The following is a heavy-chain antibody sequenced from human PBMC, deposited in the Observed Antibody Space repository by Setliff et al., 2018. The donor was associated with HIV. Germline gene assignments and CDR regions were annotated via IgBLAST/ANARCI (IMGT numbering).Heavy chain of an antibody. CDR2: IGSSGVTT. CDR3: ARHSPVTTEDYMDV. D-gene: IGHD4-17*01. Sequence: GGSLRLSCEGSGFTFSNQPMSWVRQAPGKGLEWVSAIGSSGVTTYYGGSVKGRFTTSIDTSKNQFFLRLTSVSAADTGLYFCARHSPVTTEDYMDVWGRGTTVTVSS. J-gene: IGHJ6*03. V-gene: IGHV3-23*02. CDR1: GFTFSNQP.